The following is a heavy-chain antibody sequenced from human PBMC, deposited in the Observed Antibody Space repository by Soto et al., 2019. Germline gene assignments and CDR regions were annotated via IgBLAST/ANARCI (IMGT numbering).Heavy chain of an antibody. CDR2: IYYTGSA. CDR3: GSIAASADYYGMDV. CDR1: GDSVTGGACS. J-gene: IGHJ6*02. Sequence: SETLSLTCTVSGDSVTGGACSWSWIRQPPGKGLEWIGYIYYTGSADYNPSLKSRVTISIDTSKNQFSLKLSSVTAADTAVYFYGSIAASADYYGMDVWGQGTTVTVSS. D-gene: IGHD6-13*01. V-gene: IGHV4-61*08.